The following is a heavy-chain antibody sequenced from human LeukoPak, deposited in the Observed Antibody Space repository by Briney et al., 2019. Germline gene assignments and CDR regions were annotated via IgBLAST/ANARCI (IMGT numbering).Heavy chain of an antibody. CDR3: AKWGDYDVLTGYYVPDY. D-gene: IGHD3-9*01. V-gene: IGHV3-23*01. J-gene: IGHJ4*02. Sequence: GGSLRLSCAASGFTFSNYAMGWVRQAPGKSLEWVSAILGSGGSTYYADSVKGRFTVSRDNSKSTLYLQMNSLRAEDTALYYCAKWGDYDVLTGYYVPDYWGQGTLVTVSS. CDR2: ILGSGGST. CDR1: GFTFSNYA.